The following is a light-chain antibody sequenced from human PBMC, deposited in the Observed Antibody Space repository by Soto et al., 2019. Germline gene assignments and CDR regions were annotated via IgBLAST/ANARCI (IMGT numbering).Light chain of an antibody. CDR3: HQYNNWPRT. CDR1: QSVSSN. CDR2: GAS. V-gene: IGKV3-15*01. J-gene: IGKJ1*01. Sequence: EIVLTQSPGTLSLSPGERATLSCRASQSVSSNLAWFQQKPGQAPRLLIYGASARATGVPASFSGSGSGTEFTLTISSLQSEDFAVYYCHQYNNWPRTFGQGTKVDIK.